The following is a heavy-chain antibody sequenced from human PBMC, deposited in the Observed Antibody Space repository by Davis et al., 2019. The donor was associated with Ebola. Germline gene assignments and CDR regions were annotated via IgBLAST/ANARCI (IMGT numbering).Heavy chain of an antibody. CDR2: IKPDGSEK. J-gene: IGHJ4*02. V-gene: IGHV3-7*01. D-gene: IGHD3/OR15-3a*01. CDR3: ARWVYWTPDF. CDR1: GFTYSVYW. Sequence: GGSLRLSCAASGFTYSVYWMTWVRQAPGKGLEWMANIKPDGSEKNYVDSVKGRFAISRDNSKNSLYLQMNSLRAEDTAVYYCARWVYWTPDFWGQGTLVTVSS.